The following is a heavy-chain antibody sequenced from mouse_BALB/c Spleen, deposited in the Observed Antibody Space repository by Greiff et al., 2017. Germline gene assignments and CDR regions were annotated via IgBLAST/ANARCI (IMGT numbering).Heavy chain of an antibody. CDR1: GFTFSSFG. V-gene: IGHV5-17*02. J-gene: IGHJ3*01. Sequence: DVKLVESGGGLVQPGGSRKLSCAASGFTFSSFGMHWVRQAPEKGLEWVAYISSGSSTIYYADTVKGRFTISRDNPKNTLFLQMTSLRSEDTAMYYCARFLSTMITTEGIWFAYWGQGTLVTVSA. CDR3: ARFLSTMITTEGIWFAY. CDR2: ISSGSSTI. D-gene: IGHD2-4*01.